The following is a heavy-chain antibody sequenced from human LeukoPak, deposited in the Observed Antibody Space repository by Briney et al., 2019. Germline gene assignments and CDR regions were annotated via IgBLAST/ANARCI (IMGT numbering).Heavy chain of an antibody. Sequence: SETLSLTCAVNGGSFSGYYWSWIRQPPGKGLEWIGEINHSGGTNYNPSLKSRVTISVDTSKNQFSLKVRSVTAADTAVYYCARGRRSGSSKQLTDYWGQGTLVTVSS. CDR3: ARGRRSGSSKQLTDY. D-gene: IGHD1-26*01. J-gene: IGHJ4*02. CDR1: GGSFSGYY. V-gene: IGHV4-34*01. CDR2: INHSGGT.